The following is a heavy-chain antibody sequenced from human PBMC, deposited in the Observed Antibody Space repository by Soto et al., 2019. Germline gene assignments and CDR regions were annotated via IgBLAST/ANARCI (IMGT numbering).Heavy chain of an antibody. CDR1: GFTFSSYA. CDR3: AKDTRYDILTGYYPSSGYYYGMDV. V-gene: IGHV3-23*01. J-gene: IGHJ6*02. D-gene: IGHD3-9*01. CDR2: ISGSGGST. Sequence: SLRLSCAASGFTFSSYAMSWVRQAPGKGLEWVSAISGSGGSTYYADSVKGRFTISRDNSKNTLYLQMNSLRAEDTAVYYCAKDTRYDILTGYYPSSGYYYGMDVWGQGTTVTVSS.